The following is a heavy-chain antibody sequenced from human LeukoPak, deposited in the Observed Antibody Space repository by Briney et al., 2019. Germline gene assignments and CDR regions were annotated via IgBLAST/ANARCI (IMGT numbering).Heavy chain of an antibody. J-gene: IGHJ3*02. V-gene: IGHV4-59*08. CDR2: IYYSGST. Sequence: PSETLSLTCTVSGGSISSHYWSWIRQPPGKGLEWIGYIYYSGSTNYNPSLKSRVTISVDTSKNQFSLKLSSVTAADTAVYYCARVEGDYDLDAFDIWGQGTMVTVSS. D-gene: IGHD3-3*01. CDR3: ARVEGDYDLDAFDI. CDR1: GGSISSHY.